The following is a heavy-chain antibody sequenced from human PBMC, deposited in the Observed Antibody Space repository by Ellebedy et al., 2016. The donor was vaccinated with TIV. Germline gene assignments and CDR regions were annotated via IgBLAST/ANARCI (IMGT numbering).Heavy chain of an antibody. CDR3: AQTNWGSGGFYGMDV. D-gene: IGHD7-27*01. V-gene: IGHV1-2*02. CDR2: INPNSGGT. Sequence: ASVKVSCKASGYTFTGYYMHWVRQAPGQGLEWMGWINPNSGGTNYAQKFQGRVTMTRDTSISTAYMELSRLRSDDTAVYYCAQTNWGSGGFYGMDVWGQGTTVTVSS. CDR1: GYTFTGYY. J-gene: IGHJ6*02.